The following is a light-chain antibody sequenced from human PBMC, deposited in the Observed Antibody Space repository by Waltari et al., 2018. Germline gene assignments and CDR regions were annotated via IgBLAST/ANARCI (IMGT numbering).Light chain of an antibody. J-gene: IGLJ2*01. V-gene: IGLV4-69*01. CDR3: QKGDPDTVV. CDR1: SEHSAYA. Sequence: QLAVTQSPSASASLGASVKLTCTLSSEHSAYAIAWHHHQPEKGPRFLMKLYGGGGHTKGDGIPDRFSGFSSGAERYLTISSLQYEDEAAYYCQKGDPDTVVFGGGTKLTV. CDR2: LYGGGGH.